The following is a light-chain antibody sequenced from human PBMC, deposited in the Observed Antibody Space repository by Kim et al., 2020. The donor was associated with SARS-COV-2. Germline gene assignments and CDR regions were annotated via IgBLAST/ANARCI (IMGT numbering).Light chain of an antibody. CDR1: HGGSSNS. CDR3: QQYHSSPGT. J-gene: IGKJ1*01. V-gene: IGKV3-20*01. CDR2: DAS. Sequence: SPGERATLSCRASHGGSSNSLAWYQQKPGQSPRLVIYDASRRASGTPDRLSGSGSGTDFTLTISRLEPEDFAVYYCQQYHSSPGTFGQGTKVDIK.